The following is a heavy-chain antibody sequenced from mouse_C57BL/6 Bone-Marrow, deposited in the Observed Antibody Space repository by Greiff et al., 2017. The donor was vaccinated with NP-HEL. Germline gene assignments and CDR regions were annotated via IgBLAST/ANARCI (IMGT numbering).Heavy chain of an antibody. CDR3: ARLTLASFAY. Sequence: QVQLKQPGAELVMPGASVKLSCKASGYTFTSYWMHWVKQRPGQGLEWIGEIDPSDSYTNYNQKFKGKSTLTVDKSSSTAYMQLSSLTSEDSAVYYCARLTLASFAYWGQGTLVTVSA. J-gene: IGHJ3*01. CDR1: GYTFTSYW. CDR2: IDPSDSYT. V-gene: IGHV1-69*01.